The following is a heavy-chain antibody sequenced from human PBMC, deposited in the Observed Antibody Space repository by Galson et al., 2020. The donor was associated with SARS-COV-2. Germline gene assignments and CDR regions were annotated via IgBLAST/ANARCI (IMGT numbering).Heavy chain of an antibody. D-gene: IGHD3-22*01. CDR1: GFTFSTYW. V-gene: IGHV3-74*01. CDR2: INSDGSST. CDR3: AKEYYYDSSGPLDVFDI. Sequence: GGSLRLSCAASGFTFSTYWMHWVRQAPGKGLVWISSINSDGSSTSYADSVKGRFTISRDNAKNTLYMQMNSLRAEDTAVYYCAKEYYYDSSGPLDVFDIWGQGTMVTVSS. J-gene: IGHJ3*02.